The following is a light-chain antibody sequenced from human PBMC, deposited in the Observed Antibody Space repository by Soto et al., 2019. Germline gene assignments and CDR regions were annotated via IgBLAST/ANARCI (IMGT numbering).Light chain of an antibody. CDR3: QHYTSYSEA. Sequence: DIQMTQSPSTLSGSVGDRVTITCRASQTISSWLAWYQQKPGKAPKLLIYKASTLKSGVPSRFSGSGSGTAFTLTISSLQPDDFATYYCQHYTSYSEAFGQGTKVELK. J-gene: IGKJ1*01. V-gene: IGKV1-5*03. CDR1: QTISSW. CDR2: KAS.